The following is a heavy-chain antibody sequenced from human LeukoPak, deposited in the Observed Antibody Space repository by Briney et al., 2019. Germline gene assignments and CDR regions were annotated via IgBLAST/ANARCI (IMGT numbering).Heavy chain of an antibody. CDR2: ISWNSGSI. CDR3: AKDMATYYDILTGPTPFDY. J-gene: IGHJ4*02. Sequence: PGRSLRLSCAASGFTFDDYAMHWVRQAPGKGLEWVSGISWNSGSIGYADSVKGRFTISRDNAKNSLYLQMNGLRAEDTALYYCAKDMATYYDILTGPTPFDYWGQGTLVTVSS. CDR1: GFTFDDYA. V-gene: IGHV3-9*01. D-gene: IGHD3-9*01.